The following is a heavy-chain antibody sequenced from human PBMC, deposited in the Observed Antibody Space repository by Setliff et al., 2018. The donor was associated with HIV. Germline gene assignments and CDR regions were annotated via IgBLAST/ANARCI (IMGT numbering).Heavy chain of an antibody. J-gene: IGHJ6*02. CDR3: AGRSIVGVTRGFYYYGLDV. CDR1: GGSINNHY. CDR2: IYISGTT. D-gene: IGHD1-26*01. Sequence: PSETLSLTCTVSGGSINNHYWYWIRQPPGKGLEWIGYIYISGTTNYNPSLKNRVTMSLDTSKTQVSLRLTSVTAADTAVYYCAGRSIVGVTRGFYYYGLDVWGQGTTVTV. V-gene: IGHV4-4*09.